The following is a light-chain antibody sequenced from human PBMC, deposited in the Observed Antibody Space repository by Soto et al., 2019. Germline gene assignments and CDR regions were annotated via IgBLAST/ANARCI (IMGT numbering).Light chain of an antibody. CDR3: QHYSNWPPT. CDR2: YAS. J-gene: IGKJ3*01. V-gene: IGKV3-15*01. CDR1: ESVHRN. Sequence: EMVMTQSLATLSVSPGERVTLSCRASESVHRNLAWYQQKPGQGPSLLIYYASTRATGVPDRFTGSGSGTEFTLTISSLQSEDFGVYHCQHYSNWPPTFGPGTKVEIK.